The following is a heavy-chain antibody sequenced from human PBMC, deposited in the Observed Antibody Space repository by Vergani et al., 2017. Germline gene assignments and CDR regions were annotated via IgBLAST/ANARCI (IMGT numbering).Heavy chain of an antibody. J-gene: IGHJ4*02. D-gene: IGHD5-12*01. V-gene: IGHV3-30*18. CDR3: AKDWGFAPDSTGVARELIDY. CDR2: MSYDGNKS. Sequence: QVQLVESGGGVVQPGTSMRLSCAASGFTFRSYAMHWVRQAPGKGLEWVAVMSYDGNKSSYADSVKGRFTVSRDSSKRTQYLQMNSLRAEDTAVYYCAKDWGFAPDSTGVARELIDYWGQGTLVIVSS. CDR1: GFTFRSYA.